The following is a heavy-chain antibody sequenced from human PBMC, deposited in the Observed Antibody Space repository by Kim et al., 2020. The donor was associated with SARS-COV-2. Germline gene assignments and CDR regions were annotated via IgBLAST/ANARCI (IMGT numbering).Heavy chain of an antibody. V-gene: IGHV1-69*01. CDR3: ARLYYYDSSGSDY. Sequence: YAQKFQGRVTITADESTSTAYMELSSLRSEDTAVYYCARLYYYDSSGSDYWGQGTLVTVSS. J-gene: IGHJ4*02. D-gene: IGHD3-22*01.